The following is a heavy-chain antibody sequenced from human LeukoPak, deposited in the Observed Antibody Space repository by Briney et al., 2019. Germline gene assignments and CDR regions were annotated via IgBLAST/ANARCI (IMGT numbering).Heavy chain of an antibody. V-gene: IGHV3-48*04. J-gene: IGHJ6*02. Sequence: GGSLRLSCAASGFTFNTYTMNWVRQAPGKGLEWVSYISGSSGIIDYADSVRGRFTISRDNAKNSLYLQMSNLRAEDRAVYFCARGGGLDVWGQGATVTVSS. CDR2: ISGSSGII. CDR1: GFTFNTYT. D-gene: IGHD3-16*01. CDR3: ARGGGLDV.